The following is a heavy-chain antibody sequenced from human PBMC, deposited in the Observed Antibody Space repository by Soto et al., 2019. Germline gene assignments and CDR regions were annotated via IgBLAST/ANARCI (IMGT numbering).Heavy chain of an antibody. Sequence: VQLLESGGGLVQPGGSLRLSCAASGFTFSSYAMWWVRQAPGKGLACVSAISGGGETTYYADSVKGRFTISRDNSKNTLYLQMTRLRAEDTAVYYCAFNSGSGSYYFDYWGQGTLVTVSS. V-gene: IGHV3-23*01. D-gene: IGHD3-10*01. J-gene: IGHJ4*02. CDR2: ISGGGETT. CDR3: AFNSGSGSYYFDY. CDR1: GFTFSSYA.